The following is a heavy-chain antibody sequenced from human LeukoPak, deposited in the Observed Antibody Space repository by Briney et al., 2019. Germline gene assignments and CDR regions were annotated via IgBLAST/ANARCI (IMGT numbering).Heavy chain of an antibody. Sequence: SETLSLTCTVSGGSISGYYWSWIRQPAGKGLEWIGRINTSGSTNYNPFLESRATMSVDTSKNQFSLKLSSVTAADTAVYYCARERDTVNWFDPWGQGTLVTVSS. J-gene: IGHJ5*02. CDR1: GGSISGYY. D-gene: IGHD4-17*01. CDR2: INTSGST. V-gene: IGHV4-4*07. CDR3: ARERDTVNWFDP.